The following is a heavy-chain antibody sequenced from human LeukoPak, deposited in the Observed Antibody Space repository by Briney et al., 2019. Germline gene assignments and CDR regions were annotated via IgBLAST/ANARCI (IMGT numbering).Heavy chain of an antibody. CDR1: GFTFSSYW. D-gene: IGHD3-22*01. V-gene: IGHV3-7*03. J-gene: IGHJ4*02. CDR2: INHNGNVN. CDR3: ASSRSISGYSDY. Sequence: GGSLRLSCAASGFTFSSYWMNWARQAPGKGLEWVASINHNGNVNYYVDSVKGRFTISRDNSKNTLYLQMNGLRAEDTAVYYCASSRSISGYSDYWGQGTLVTVSS.